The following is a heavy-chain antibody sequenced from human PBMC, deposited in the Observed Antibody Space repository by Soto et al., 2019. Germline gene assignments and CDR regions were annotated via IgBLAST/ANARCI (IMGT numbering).Heavy chain of an antibody. J-gene: IGHJ5*02. CDR3: ARDRRCSSTSCPGGWFDP. Sequence: QVQLVQSGAEVKKPGSSVKVSCKASGGTFSSYAISWXXXXXXQGLEWMGGIIPIFGTANYAQKFQGRVTITADESTSTAYMELSSLXSEDTAVYYCARDRRCSSTSCPGGWFDPWGQGTLVTVSS. D-gene: IGHD2-2*01. CDR2: IIPIFGTA. V-gene: IGHV1-69*01. CDR1: GGTFSSYA.